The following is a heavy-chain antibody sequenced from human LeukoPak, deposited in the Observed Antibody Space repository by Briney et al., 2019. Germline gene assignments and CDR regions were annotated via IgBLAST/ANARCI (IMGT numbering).Heavy chain of an antibody. CDR3: GRETDFGVVTN. Sequence: SQTLSLTCAISGYSVSSNGASWNWIRQSPSRGLEWLGRTYYRSQQWHSDYAPSVKGRITLNPDTSKNQFSLQLNSMTPEDTALYYCGRETDFGVVTNWGQGTLVTVSS. V-gene: IGHV6-1*01. D-gene: IGHD3-3*01. CDR2: TYYRSQQWHS. CDR1: GYSVSSNGAS. J-gene: IGHJ4*02.